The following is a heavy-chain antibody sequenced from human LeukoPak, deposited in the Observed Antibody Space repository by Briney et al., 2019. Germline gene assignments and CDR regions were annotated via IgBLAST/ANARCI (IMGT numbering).Heavy chain of an antibody. CDR3: AKLMVRGVIQDY. J-gene: IGHJ4*02. Sequence: GGSLRLSCAASGFTFSSYAMSWVRQAPGKGLEWVSAISGSGGSTYYADSVKGRLTISRDNSKNTLYLQMNSLRAEDTAVYYCAKLMVRGVIQDYWGQGTLVTVSS. CDR1: GFTFSSYA. CDR2: ISGSGGST. D-gene: IGHD3-10*01. V-gene: IGHV3-23*01.